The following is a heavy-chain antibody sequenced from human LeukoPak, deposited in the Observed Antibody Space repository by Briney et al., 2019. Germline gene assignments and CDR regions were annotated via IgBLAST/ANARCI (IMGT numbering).Heavy chain of an antibody. CDR1: GGTFSSYA. V-gene: IGHV1-69*13. Sequence: ASVKVSCKASGGTFSSYAISWVRQAPGQGLEWMGGIIPIFGTANYAQKFQGRVTITADESTSTAYMELSSLRSEDTAVYYCARDRSVVGATYNWFDPWGQGTLVTVSS. D-gene: IGHD1-26*01. J-gene: IGHJ5*02. CDR2: IIPIFGTA. CDR3: ARDRSVVGATYNWFDP.